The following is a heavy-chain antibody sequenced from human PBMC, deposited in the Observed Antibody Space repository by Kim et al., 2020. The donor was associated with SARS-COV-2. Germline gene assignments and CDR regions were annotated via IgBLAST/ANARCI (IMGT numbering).Heavy chain of an antibody. V-gene: IGHV4-39*01. CDR3: ARLPRGSSGWYRAEYFQH. CDR1: GGSISSSSYY. J-gene: IGHJ1*01. D-gene: IGHD6-19*01. Sequence: SENLSLTCTVSGGSISSSSYYWGWIRQPPGKGLEWIGSIYYSGSTYYNPSLKSRVTISVDTSKNQFSLKLSSVTAADTAVYYCARLPRGSSGWYRAEYFQHWGQGTLVTVSS. CDR2: IYYSGST.